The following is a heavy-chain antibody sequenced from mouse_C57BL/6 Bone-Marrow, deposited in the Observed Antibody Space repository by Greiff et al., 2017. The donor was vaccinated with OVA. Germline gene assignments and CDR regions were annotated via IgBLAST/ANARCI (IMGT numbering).Heavy chain of an antibody. CDR3: ARHGSTMVKGYAMDY. CDR1: GFTFSDYY. J-gene: IGHJ4*01. Sequence: EVKLVESGGGLVQPGGSLKLSCAASGFTFSDYYMYWVRQTPEKRLEWVAYISNGGGSTYYPDTVKGRFTISRDNAKNTLYLQMSRLKSEDTAMYYCARHGSTMVKGYAMDYWGQGTSVTVSS. V-gene: IGHV5-12*01. CDR2: ISNGGGST. D-gene: IGHD2-2*01.